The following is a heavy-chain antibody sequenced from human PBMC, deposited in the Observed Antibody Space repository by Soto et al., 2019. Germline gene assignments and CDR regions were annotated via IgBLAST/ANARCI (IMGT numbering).Heavy chain of an antibody. D-gene: IGHD3-9*01. CDR3: AGPPDYYFDRPRRRAYPYSYGMDA. Sequence: QVQLVQSGAEVKKPGASVKVSCKASGYSFSNYAIHWVRQAPGQGLEWMGWINVDNGNTKYSQKLQDRVTITRDTSASTAYMEVSSTRSEDLTVYSCAGPPDYYFDRPRRRAYPYSYGMDAWGQGTTVTVSS. CDR1: GYSFSNYA. CDR2: INVDNGNT. V-gene: IGHV1-3*01. J-gene: IGHJ6*02.